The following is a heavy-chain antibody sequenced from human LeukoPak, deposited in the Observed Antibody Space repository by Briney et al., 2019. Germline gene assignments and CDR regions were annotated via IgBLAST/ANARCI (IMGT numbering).Heavy chain of an antibody. J-gene: IGHJ4*02. D-gene: IGHD6-13*01. CDR1: GGSFSGYY. CDR3: AREVVAAAVTVDY. V-gene: IGHV4-34*01. Sequence: PSETLSLTCAVYGGSFSGYYWSWIRQPPGKGLEWIGEINHSGSTNYNPSLKSRVTISVDTSKNQFSLKLSSVTTADTAVYYCAREVVAAAVTVDYWGQGTLVTVSS. CDR2: INHSGST.